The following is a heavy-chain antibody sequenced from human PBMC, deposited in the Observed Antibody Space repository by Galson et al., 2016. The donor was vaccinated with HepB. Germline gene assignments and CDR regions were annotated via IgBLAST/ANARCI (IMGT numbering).Heavy chain of an antibody. CDR2: INSNGLSA. J-gene: IGHJ6*02. CDR3: ARENRGYYYGMDV. CDR1: GFTFSSNW. V-gene: IGHV3-74*01. D-gene: IGHD3-10*01. Sequence: SLRLSCATSGFTFSSNWMHWVRQAPGKGLVWVSRINSNGLSANYADSVKGRFTISRDNAKNTLYLQMNSLSPEDTAVYFCARENRGYYYGMDVWGQGTTVNVSS.